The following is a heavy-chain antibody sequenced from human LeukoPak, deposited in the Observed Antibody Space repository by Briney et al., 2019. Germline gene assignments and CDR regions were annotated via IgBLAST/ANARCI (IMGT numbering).Heavy chain of an antibody. Sequence: PGGSLRLSCAASGFTFSSYAMHWVRQAPGKGLEWVAVISYDGSNKYYADFVKGRFTISRDNSKNTLYLQMNSLRAEDTAVYYCARDAGRGILWHFDYWGQGTLVTVSS. CDR3: ARDAGRGILWHFDY. D-gene: IGHD5-12*01. V-gene: IGHV3-30*03. J-gene: IGHJ4*02. CDR2: ISYDGSNK. CDR1: GFTFSSYA.